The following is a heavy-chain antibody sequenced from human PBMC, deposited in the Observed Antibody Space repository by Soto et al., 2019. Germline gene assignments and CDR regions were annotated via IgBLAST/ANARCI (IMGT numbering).Heavy chain of an antibody. CDR1: GDSIISGDYY. CDR3: AREHDFWSGHADAFVV. CDR2: ISYSGIT. V-gene: IGHV4-31*03. J-gene: IGHJ3*01. D-gene: IGHD3-3*01. Sequence: SETLSLTCTVSGDSIISGDYYWGLIRQHPGRGLEWIGYISYSGITYYNPSLKSRLTISLDTSKNQFSLELNSVTAADTAIYYCAREHDFWSGHADAFVVWGQGTRVNV.